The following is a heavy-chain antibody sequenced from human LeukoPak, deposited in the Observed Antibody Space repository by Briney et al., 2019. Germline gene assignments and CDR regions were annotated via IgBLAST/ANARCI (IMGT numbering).Heavy chain of an antibody. D-gene: IGHD3-10*01. J-gene: IGHJ5*02. V-gene: IGHV3-74*01. CDR3: ARRVRGVIITGYNWFDP. CDR2: INSDGSST. Sequence: GGSLRLSCAVSGFTVSGNYMSWVRQAPGKGLVWVSRINSDGSSTSYADSVKGRFTISRDNAKNTLYLQMNSLRAEDTAVYYCARRVRGVIITGYNWFDPWGQGTLVTVSS. CDR1: GFTVSGNY.